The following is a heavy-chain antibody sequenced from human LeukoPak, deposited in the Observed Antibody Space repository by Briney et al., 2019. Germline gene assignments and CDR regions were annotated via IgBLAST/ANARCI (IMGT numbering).Heavy chain of an antibody. CDR1: GFTFSSYA. Sequence: GGSLRLSCAASGFTFSSYAMSWVRQAPGKGLEWVSAISGSGGSTYYADSVKGRFTISRDNSKNTLYLQMSSLRAEDTAIYYCVGRPYYYYGMDVWGQGTTVTVSS. CDR2: ISGSGGST. J-gene: IGHJ6*02. CDR3: VGRPYYYYGMDV. V-gene: IGHV3-23*01.